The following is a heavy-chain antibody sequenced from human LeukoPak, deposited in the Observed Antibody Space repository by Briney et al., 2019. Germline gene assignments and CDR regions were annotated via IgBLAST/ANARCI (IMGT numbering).Heavy chain of an antibody. V-gene: IGHV3-66*01. Sequence: GGSLRLSCAVSGFSVSSSYMNWVRQAPGKGLEWVSVIHTGGSTYYADSVRGRFIISRDNSKNTLYLQMNTLRVEDTAVYYCARARDFDYWGQGTLVTVSS. CDR2: IHTGGST. CDR3: ARARDFDY. J-gene: IGHJ4*02. CDR1: GFSVSSSY.